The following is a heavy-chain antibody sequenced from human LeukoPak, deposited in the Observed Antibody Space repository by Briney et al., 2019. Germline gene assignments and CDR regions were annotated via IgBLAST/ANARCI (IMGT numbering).Heavy chain of an antibody. Sequence: SGGSLRLSCVASGLTVSSNYMTWVRQGPGKGLEWVSVIYVGGSTYYADSVKGRFTISRDSSKNTLYLQMTSLSAEDTAVYYCARSGIAVAGSFDYWGQGTLVTVSS. CDR1: GLTVSSNY. J-gene: IGHJ4*02. V-gene: IGHV3-66*01. CDR2: IYVGGST. CDR3: ARSGIAVAGSFDY. D-gene: IGHD6-19*01.